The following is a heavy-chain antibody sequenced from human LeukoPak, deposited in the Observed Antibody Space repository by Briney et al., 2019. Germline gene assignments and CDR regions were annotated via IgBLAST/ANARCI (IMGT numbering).Heavy chain of an antibody. CDR3: ASEVGVYYDSSGYWNFDY. CDR1: GYTFTSYG. J-gene: IGHJ4*02. V-gene: IGHV1-18*01. CDR2: ISAYNGNT. Sequence: ASVKVSCKASGYTFTSYGISWVRQAPGQGLEWMGWISAYNGNTNYAQKLQGRVPMTTDTSTSTAYMELRSLRSDDTAVYYCASEVGVYYDSSGYWNFDYWGQGTLVTVSP. D-gene: IGHD3-22*01.